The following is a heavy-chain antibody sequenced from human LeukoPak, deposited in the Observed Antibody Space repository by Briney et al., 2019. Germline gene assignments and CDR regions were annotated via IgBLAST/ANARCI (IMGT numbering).Heavy chain of an antibody. CDR3: ARDLYCSSTSCHYGMDV. V-gene: IGHV3-23*01. CDR2: ISGSGGST. CDR1: GFTFSSYA. D-gene: IGHD2-2*01. Sequence: GGSLRLSCAASGFTFSSYAMSWVRQAPGKGLEWVSAISGSGGSTYYADSVKGRFTISRDNSKNTLYLQMNSLRAEDTAVYYCARDLYCSSTSCHYGMDVWGQGTTVTVSS. J-gene: IGHJ6*02.